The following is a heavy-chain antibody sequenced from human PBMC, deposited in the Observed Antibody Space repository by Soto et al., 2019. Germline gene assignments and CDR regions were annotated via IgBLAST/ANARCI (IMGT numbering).Heavy chain of an antibody. D-gene: IGHD2-21*02. CDR1: GFTFSSYG. CDR2: ISYDGSNK. V-gene: IGHV3-30*18. CDR3: AKGVTVYYYYGMDV. Sequence: QVQLVESGGGVVQPGRSLRLSCAASGFTFSSYGMHWVRQAPGKGLEWVAVISYDGSNKYYADSVKGRFTISRDNSKNTLYLQMNSRRAEDTAVYYCAKGVTVYYYYGMDVWGQGTTVTVSS. J-gene: IGHJ6*02.